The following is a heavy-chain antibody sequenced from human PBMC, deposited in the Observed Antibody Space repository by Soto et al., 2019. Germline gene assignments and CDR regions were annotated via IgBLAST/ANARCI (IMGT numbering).Heavy chain of an antibody. D-gene: IGHD6-19*01. CDR2: IYHRGST. Sequence: QLPLQESGSGVVKPSHTLSLTGTVSGFAISSGGYSWSWIRQPPGKCMEWIGYIYHRGSTCYNPSLKSRGTKSVDRSKNQVSLKLSSVTAADTAVYYCASGGGLGAVAAAYLGQGTLVTVSS. CDR1: GFAISSGGYS. J-gene: IGHJ4*02. CDR3: ASGGGLGAVAAAY. V-gene: IGHV4-30-2*01.